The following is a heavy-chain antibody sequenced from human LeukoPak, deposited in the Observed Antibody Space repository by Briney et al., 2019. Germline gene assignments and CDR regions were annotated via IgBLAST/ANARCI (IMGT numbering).Heavy chain of an antibody. V-gene: IGHV4-31*03. CDR2: IYYSGST. J-gene: IGHJ5*02. D-gene: IGHD3-3*01. Sequence: SQTLSLTCTVSGSSISSGGYYWSWIRQHPGKGLEWIGYIYYSGSTYYNPSLKSRVTISVDTSKNQFSLKLSSVTAADTAVYYCARTSDSGWFDPWGQGTLVTVSS. CDR1: GSSISSGGYY. CDR3: ARTSDSGWFDP.